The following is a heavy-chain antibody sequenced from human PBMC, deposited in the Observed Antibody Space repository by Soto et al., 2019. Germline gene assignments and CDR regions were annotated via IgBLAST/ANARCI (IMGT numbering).Heavy chain of an antibody. Sequence: PSETLSLTCVVSRGSVSSGGYSWNWLRQTPGKALEWLGHIYDSETTYYNPSLKSRVTLLLERSKNQFSLRLNSVTAADTGVYYCARERRYCSGGTCSDGLDVWGQGATVTVSS. J-gene: IGHJ6*02. CDR3: ARERRYCSGGTCSDGLDV. D-gene: IGHD2-15*01. V-gene: IGHV4-30-2*01. CDR2: IYDSETT. CDR1: RGSVSSGGYS.